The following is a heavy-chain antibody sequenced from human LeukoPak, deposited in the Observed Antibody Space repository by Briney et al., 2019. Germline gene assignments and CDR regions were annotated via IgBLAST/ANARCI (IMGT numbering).Heavy chain of an antibody. D-gene: IGHD2-15*01. CDR3: AREGVDCSGSSCLKAY. CDR2: IKKDGSEK. CDR1: GFTFSTYW. Sequence: PGGSLRLSCAASGFTFSTYWMSWVRQAPGKGLERVANIKKDGSEKYYMDSVKGRFTISRDNAENSLYLQMNSLRAEDTAVYYCAREGVDCSGSSCLKAYWGQGTQVTVSS. J-gene: IGHJ4*02. V-gene: IGHV3-7*03.